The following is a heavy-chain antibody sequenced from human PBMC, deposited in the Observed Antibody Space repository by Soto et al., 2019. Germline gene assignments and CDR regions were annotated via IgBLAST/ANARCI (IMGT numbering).Heavy chain of an antibody. CDR1: GGTFSSYA. J-gene: IGHJ6*02. Sequence: SVEVSCKASGGTFSSYAISWVRQAPGQGLEWMGGIIPIFGTANYAQKFQGRVTITADESTSTAYMELSSLRSEDTAVYYCARAPIYTAMVIDYGMDVWGQGTTVTVSS. CDR3: ARAPIYTAMVIDYGMDV. V-gene: IGHV1-69*13. D-gene: IGHD5-18*01. CDR2: IIPIFGTA.